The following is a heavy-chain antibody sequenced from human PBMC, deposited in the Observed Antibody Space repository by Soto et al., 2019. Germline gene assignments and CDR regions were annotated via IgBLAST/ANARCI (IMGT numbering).Heavy chain of an antibody. CDR2: IYYSGST. Sequence: SETLSLTCTVSGGSISSGGYYWSWIRQHPGKGLEWIGYIYYSGSTYYNPSLKSRVTISVDTSKDQFSLKLSSVTAADTAVYYCARADYYGSGSPFDYWGQGTLVTVSS. D-gene: IGHD3-10*01. CDR3: ARADYYGSGSPFDY. J-gene: IGHJ4*02. V-gene: IGHV4-31*03. CDR1: GGSISSGGYY.